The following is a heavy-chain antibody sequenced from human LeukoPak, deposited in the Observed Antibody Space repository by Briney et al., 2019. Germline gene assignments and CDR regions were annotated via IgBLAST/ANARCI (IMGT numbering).Heavy chain of an antibody. Sequence: SVKVSCKASGGTFSSYAISWVRQAPGQGLEWMGGIIPIFGTANYAQKFQGRVTITADESTSTAYMELSSLRSEDTAVYYCARAHKPDGGGGITIFGVVSLYYYYGMDVWGQGTTVTVSS. V-gene: IGHV1-69*13. J-gene: IGHJ6*02. CDR3: ARAHKPDGGGGITIFGVVSLYYYYGMDV. CDR2: IIPIFGTA. CDR1: GGTFSSYA. D-gene: IGHD3-3*01.